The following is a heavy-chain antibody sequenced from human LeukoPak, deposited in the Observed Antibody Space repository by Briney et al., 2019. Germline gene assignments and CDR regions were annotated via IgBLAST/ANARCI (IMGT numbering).Heavy chain of an antibody. CDR2: ISSSSSYI. D-gene: IGHD5-24*01. Sequence: KPGGSLRLSCAASGFTFSSYTMNWVRQGPGKGLEWVSSISSSSSYIYYADSLKGRFTVSRDNAKNSLYLQMNGLRVEDTAVYYCATARDGYLKGFDSWGQRTLVTVSS. CDR1: GFTFSSYT. J-gene: IGHJ4*02. CDR3: ATARDGYLKGFDS. V-gene: IGHV3-21*01.